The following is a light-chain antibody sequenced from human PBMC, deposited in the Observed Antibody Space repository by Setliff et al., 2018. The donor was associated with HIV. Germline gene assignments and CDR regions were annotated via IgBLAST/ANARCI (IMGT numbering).Light chain of an antibody. V-gene: IGLV2-23*02. CDR3: CSYAGSSTFV. Sequence: QSVLAQPPSVSGSPGQSITISCTGTSSDVGSYDLVSWYQQHPGKAPKVMIYEVSKRPSGVSNRFSGSKSGNTASLTISGLQAEDEADYYCCSYAGSSTFVFGIGTKVTVL. CDR1: SSDVGSYDL. CDR2: EVS. J-gene: IGLJ1*01.